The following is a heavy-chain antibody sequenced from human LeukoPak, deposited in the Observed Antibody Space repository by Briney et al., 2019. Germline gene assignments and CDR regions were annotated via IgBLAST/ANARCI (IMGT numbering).Heavy chain of an antibody. J-gene: IGHJ3*02. V-gene: IGHV4-4*07. D-gene: IGHD2-2*01. CDR2: IYTSGST. CDR3: AGGRSTSWNDAFDI. CDR1: GCSISSYY. Sequence: SETLSLTCTASGCSISSYYWSWIRQPAGKGLEWIGRIYTSGSTNYNPSLKSRVTMSVDTSKNQFSLNLSSVNAADTAVYYCAGGRSTSWNDAFDIWGQGTMVTVSS.